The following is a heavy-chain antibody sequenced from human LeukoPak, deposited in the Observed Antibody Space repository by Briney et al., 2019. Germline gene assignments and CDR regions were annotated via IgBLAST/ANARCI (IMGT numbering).Heavy chain of an antibody. D-gene: IGHD4-17*01. V-gene: IGHV4-39*01. CDR1: GGPISSSSYY. CDR3: GSTVTTLFDY. Sequence: SETLSLTCTVSGGPISSSSYYWGWIRQPPGKGLEWIGSIYYSGSTYYNPSLKSRVTISVDTSKNQFSLKLSSVTAADTAVYYCGSTVTTLFDYWGQGTLVTVSS. CDR2: IYYSGST. J-gene: IGHJ4*02.